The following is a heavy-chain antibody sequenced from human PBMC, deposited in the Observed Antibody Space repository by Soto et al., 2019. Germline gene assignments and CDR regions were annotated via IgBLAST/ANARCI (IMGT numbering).Heavy chain of an antibody. J-gene: IGHJ4*02. CDR1: GFTFSSYS. CDR2: IFVSSTTI. Sequence: EVQLVESGGGSVQPGGSLRLSCVASGFTFSSYSMVWVRQAPGKGLEWVSYIFVSSTTIYYADSVKGRFTVSRDNSQNALFLLMNSLRGEDTGVYYCARDHGWAFDYWGQGTLVTVSS. V-gene: IGHV3-48*04. CDR3: ARDHGWAFDY. D-gene: IGHD6-19*01.